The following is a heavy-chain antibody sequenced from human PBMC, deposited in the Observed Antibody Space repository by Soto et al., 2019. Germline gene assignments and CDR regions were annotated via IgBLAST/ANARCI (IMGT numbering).Heavy chain of an antibody. CDR3: ATAYYYYYGMDV. J-gene: IGHJ6*02. Sequence: GGSLRLSCAASGFTFSSYAMSWVRQAPGKGLEWVSAIDSTATGTFYADSVKGRFTISRDNSKNTLYLQMNSLRAEDTAVYYCATAYYYYYGMDVWGQGTTVTISS. CDR1: GFTFSSYA. V-gene: IGHV3-23*05. CDR2: IDSTATGT.